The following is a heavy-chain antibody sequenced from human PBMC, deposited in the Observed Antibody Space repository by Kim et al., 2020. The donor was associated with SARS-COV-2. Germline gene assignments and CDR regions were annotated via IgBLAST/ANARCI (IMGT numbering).Heavy chain of an antibody. CDR1: GGTFSSYA. Sequence: SVKVSCKASGGTFSSYAISWVRQAPGQGLEWMGGIIPIFGTANYAQKFQGRVTITADESTSTAYMELSSLRSEDTAVYYCARGLDENDIVVVPAAIGYYYYGMDVWGQGTTVTVSS. CDR3: ARGLDENDIVVVPAAIGYYYYGMDV. D-gene: IGHD2-2*02. V-gene: IGHV1-69*13. J-gene: IGHJ6*02. CDR2: IIPIFGTA.